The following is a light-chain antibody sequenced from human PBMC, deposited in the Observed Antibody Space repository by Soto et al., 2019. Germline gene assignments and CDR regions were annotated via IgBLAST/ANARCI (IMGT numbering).Light chain of an antibody. CDR2: GAS. CDR1: QSISDT. CDR3: QQYNNWPWT. Sequence: EIVRTQSPATLSVSPVGRATLSCRASQSISDTLAWYQQKPGQAPRLLIYGASTRAPGFPARFSGSGSGTDFTLTISSLQSEDFAVYYCQQYNNWPWTVGQGTRVEIK. V-gene: IGKV3-15*01. J-gene: IGKJ1*01.